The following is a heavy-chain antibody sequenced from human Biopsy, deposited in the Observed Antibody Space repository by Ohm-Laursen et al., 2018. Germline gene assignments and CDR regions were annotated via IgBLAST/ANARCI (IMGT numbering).Heavy chain of an antibody. V-gene: IGHV1-69*06. J-gene: IGHJ4*02. CDR1: GGPLSTYA. CDR2: IIPIFDPA. Sequence: SSVKVSCKTSGGPLSTYAINWVRQAPGQGLEWMGGIIPIFDPANYAQKFQDRVTITADKSTFTAYMELSSLRSEDTAVYYCASDLLGREGYCGGRNCQIAYWGQGTLVTVSS. CDR3: ASDLLGREGYCGGRNCQIAY. D-gene: IGHD2-15*01.